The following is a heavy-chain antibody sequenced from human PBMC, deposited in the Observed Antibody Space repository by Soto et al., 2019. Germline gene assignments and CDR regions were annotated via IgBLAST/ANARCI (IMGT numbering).Heavy chain of an antibody. CDR2: INPNSGDT. CDR1: GYEFTGYY. V-gene: IGHV1-2*02. Sequence: ASMKVTCTASGYEFTGYYIHWMRQAPGQGLEWMGWINPNSGDTNYAQKFQGRVTMTRDTSFSTAYMELSSLRSDDTAVYYCASFFNYVHFWGERPLVTGSS. CDR3: ASFFNYVHF. D-gene: IGHD3-10*02. J-gene: IGHJ4*02.